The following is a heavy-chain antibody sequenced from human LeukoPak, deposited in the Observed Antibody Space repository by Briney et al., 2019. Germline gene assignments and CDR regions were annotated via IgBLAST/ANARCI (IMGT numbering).Heavy chain of an antibody. CDR3: ARARRDSSGYGTEIDY. D-gene: IGHD3-22*01. V-gene: IGHV3-21*04. J-gene: IGHJ4*02. CDR1: GFTFSSYS. CDR2: ISSSSSYI. Sequence: GGSLRLSCAASGFTFSSYSMNWVRQAPGKGLEWVSSISSSSSYIYYADSVKGRFTISRDNAKNSLYLQMNSLRAEDTAVYYCARARRDSSGYGTEIDYWGQGTLVTVSS.